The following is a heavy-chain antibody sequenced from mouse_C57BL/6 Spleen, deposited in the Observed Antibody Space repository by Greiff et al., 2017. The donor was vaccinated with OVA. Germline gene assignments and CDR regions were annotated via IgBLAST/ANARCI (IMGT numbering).Heavy chain of an antibody. CDR1: GFSLTSYG. V-gene: IGHV2-2*01. CDR3: ARNSAWLLQRPYAMDY. J-gene: IGHJ4*01. D-gene: IGHD2-3*01. CDR2: IWSGGST. Sequence: VKLMESGPGLVQPSQSLSITCTVSGFSLTSYGVHWVRQSPGKGLEWLGVIWSGGSTDYNAAFISRLSISKDNSKSQVFFKMNSLQADDTAIYYCARNSAWLLQRPYAMDYWGQGTSVTVSS.